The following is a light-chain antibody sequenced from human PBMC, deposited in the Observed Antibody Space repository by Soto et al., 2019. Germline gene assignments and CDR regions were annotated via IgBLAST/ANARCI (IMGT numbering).Light chain of an antibody. Sequence: DIQMTRSPSTLSASVGDRVTITCRASHSISSWLAWYQQKPGKAPNLLIYDASTLESGVPSRFSGSGSGTEFTLTISSLQPDDFATYYCQQYNSYWTFGQGTKVDI. CDR3: QQYNSYWT. J-gene: IGKJ1*01. V-gene: IGKV1-5*01. CDR2: DAS. CDR1: HSISSW.